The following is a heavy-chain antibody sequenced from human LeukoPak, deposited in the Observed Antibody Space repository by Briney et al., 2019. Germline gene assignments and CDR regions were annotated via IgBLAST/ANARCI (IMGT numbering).Heavy chain of an antibody. CDR3: AREDSGYPAGRRYCDY. D-gene: IGHD5-12*01. V-gene: IGHV1-18*01. CDR1: GYTFTSYG. J-gene: IGHJ4*02. Sequence: ASVKVSCKASGYTFTSYGISWVRQAPGQGLEWMGWISAYNGNTNYAQKLQGRVTMTTDTSTSTANMELRSLRSDDTAVYYCAREDSGYPAGRRYCDYWGQGTLVTASS. CDR2: ISAYNGNT.